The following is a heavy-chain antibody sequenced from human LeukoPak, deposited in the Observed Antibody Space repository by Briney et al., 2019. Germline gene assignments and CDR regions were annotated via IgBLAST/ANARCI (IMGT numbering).Heavy chain of an antibody. Sequence: PGRSLRLSCAASGFTFSSYAMHWVRQAPGKGLEWVAVTSYDGSNKYYADSVKGRFTISRDNSKNTLYLQMNSLRAEDTAVYYCARESTDCSSTSCYAEYFDYWGQGTLVTVSS. CDR3: ARESTDCSSTSCYAEYFDY. V-gene: IGHV3-30*04. CDR2: TSYDGSNK. J-gene: IGHJ4*02. D-gene: IGHD2-2*01. CDR1: GFTFSSYA.